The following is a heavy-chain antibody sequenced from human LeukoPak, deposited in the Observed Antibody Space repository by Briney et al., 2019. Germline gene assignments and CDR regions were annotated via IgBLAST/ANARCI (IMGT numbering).Heavy chain of an antibody. CDR2: FSGSGGST. D-gene: IGHD6-19*01. J-gene: IGHJ4*02. V-gene: IGHV3-23*01. CDR1: GFTFSSYA. CDR3: AKTTTGYSSGRYPGWPVDC. Sequence: GGSLRLSCAASGFTFSSYAMSWVRQAPGKGLEWVSAFSGSGGSTYYADSVKGRFTISRDNSKNTLFLQMNSLSTEDTAVYYCAKTTTGYSSGRYPGWPVDCWGQGTLVTVSS.